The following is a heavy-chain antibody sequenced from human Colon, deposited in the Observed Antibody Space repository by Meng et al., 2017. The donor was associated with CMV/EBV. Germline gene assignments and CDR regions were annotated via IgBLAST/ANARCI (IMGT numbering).Heavy chain of an antibody. Sequence: QGELPGSGPRLGKPSETLSLPCTVSGGSISSPSYYWAWVRQPPGKGLEWIGSIYYTGGTFYSPSLKSRVTISIDTSKNHFSLKLNSVTAADTAMYYCTRETGGSSLAYWGQGILVTVSS. CDR2: IYYTGGT. V-gene: IGHV4-39*02. CDR3: TRETGGSSLAY. D-gene: IGHD6-13*01. CDR1: GGSISSPSYY. J-gene: IGHJ4*02.